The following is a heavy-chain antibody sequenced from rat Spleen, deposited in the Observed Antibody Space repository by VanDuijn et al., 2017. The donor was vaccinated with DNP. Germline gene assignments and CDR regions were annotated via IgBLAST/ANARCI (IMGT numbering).Heavy chain of an antibody. CDR2: VTNAGST. CDR1: GFSITNNFK. V-gene: IGHV3-3*01. Sequence: EVLLQESGPGLVKPSQSLSLTCSVTGFSITNNFKWSWIRKFPGNKLEWMGYVTNAGSTHYNPSLKSRISITTDTSKNQFFLQVNSVDTEETATYYCAIQLGVFDYWDQGVMVTFSS. J-gene: IGHJ2*01. D-gene: IGHD5-1*01. CDR3: AIQLGVFDY.